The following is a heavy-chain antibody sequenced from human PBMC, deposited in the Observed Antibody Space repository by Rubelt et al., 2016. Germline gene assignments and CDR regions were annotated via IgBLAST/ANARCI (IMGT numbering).Heavy chain of an antibody. D-gene: IGHD6-19*01. V-gene: IGHV4-61*01. CDR1: GGSVKNGSFY. Sequence: QVQLQESGPGLVKPTETLSLTCAVSGGSVKNGSFYWSWIRQAPGKGLEWIGYIYYSGSTNYNPSLKSRVTISIDTSKTQFSLKLGAVTAADRAVYYCARGRVSSGWYRDYWGQGTLVIVSS. CDR2: IYYSGST. J-gene: IGHJ4*02. CDR3: ARGRVSSGWYRDY.